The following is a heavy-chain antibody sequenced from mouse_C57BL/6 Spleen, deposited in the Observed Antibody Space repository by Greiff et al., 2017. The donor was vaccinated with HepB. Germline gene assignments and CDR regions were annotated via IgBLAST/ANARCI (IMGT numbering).Heavy chain of an antibody. Sequence: VQLQQSEPELVKPGASVRISCKASGYALSSSWRNWVKQRPGKGLEWIGRIYPGDGDTNYNGKFKGKATLTADKSSSTAYMQLSSLTSEDSAVYFCAKYDYDAFDYWGQGTTLTVSS. V-gene: IGHV1-82*01. CDR3: AKYDYDAFDY. J-gene: IGHJ2*01. D-gene: IGHD2-4*01. CDR1: GYALSSSW. CDR2: IYPGDGDT.